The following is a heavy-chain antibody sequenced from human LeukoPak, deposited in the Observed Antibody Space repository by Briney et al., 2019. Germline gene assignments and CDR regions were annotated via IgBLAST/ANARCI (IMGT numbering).Heavy chain of an antibody. J-gene: IGHJ4*02. V-gene: IGHV4-4*02. CDR2: VYRSGST. Sequence: PGGSLRLSCAASGFTFSSYSMLWVRQSPGKGLQWIGEVYRSGSTNFNPSLKSRVTISVDTSKNQFSLKLSSVTAADTAVYYCAHNGWYSIDNWGQGTLVTVSS. D-gene: IGHD6-19*01. CDR3: AHNGWYSIDN. CDR1: GFTFSSYSM.